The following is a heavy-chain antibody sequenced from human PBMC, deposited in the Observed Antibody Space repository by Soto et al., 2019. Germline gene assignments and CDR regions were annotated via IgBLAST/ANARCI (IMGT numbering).Heavy chain of an antibody. Sequence: QVQLQQWGAGLLKPSETLSLTCAVYGGSFSGYYWSWIRQPPGKGLEWIGEINHSGSTNYNPSLKSRVTISVDTSKHQFSLKLSSVTAADTAVYYCARGDRGYDFWSGYSHYYGMDVWGQGTTVTVSS. D-gene: IGHD3-3*01. CDR3: ARGDRGYDFWSGYSHYYGMDV. CDR1: GGSFSGYY. J-gene: IGHJ6*02. CDR2: INHSGST. V-gene: IGHV4-34*01.